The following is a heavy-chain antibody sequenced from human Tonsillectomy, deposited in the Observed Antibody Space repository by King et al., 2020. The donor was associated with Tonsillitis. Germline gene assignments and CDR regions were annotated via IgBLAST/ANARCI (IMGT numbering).Heavy chain of an antibody. J-gene: IGHJ6*02. CDR2: INGSGRSA. CDR1: GFTFSSYA. Sequence: VQLVESGGGLVQPGGSLRLSCAASGFTFSSYAMSWVRQAPGKGLEWVSAINGSGRSAYYADSVKGRFTISRDNSKNTLYLQMNSLRAEDTAVYYCAKDAVTGGWSDYYGMDVWGQGTTVTVSS. CDR3: AKDAVTGGWSDYYGMDV. D-gene: IGHD2-15*01. V-gene: IGHV3-23*04.